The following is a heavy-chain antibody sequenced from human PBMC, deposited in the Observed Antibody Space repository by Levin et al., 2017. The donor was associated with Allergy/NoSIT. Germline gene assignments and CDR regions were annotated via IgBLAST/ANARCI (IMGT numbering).Heavy chain of an antibody. J-gene: IGHJ2*01. CDR2: ISGSGDST. D-gene: IGHD2-15*01. CDR1: GFTFSSYA. CDR3: AKDSLNGEVSANFWYFDL. V-gene: IGHV3-23*01. Sequence: GESLKISCAASGFTFSSYAMNWVRQAPGKGLEWVSVISGSGDSTYYADSVKGRFTLSRDNSKNTLYLQMNSLRAEDTAVYYCAKDSLNGEVSANFWYFDLWGRGTLVTVSS.